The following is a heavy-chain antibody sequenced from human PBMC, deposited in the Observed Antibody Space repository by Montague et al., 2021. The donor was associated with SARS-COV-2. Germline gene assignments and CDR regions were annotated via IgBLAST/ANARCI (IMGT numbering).Heavy chain of an antibody. D-gene: IGHD2-21*01. J-gene: IGHJ5*01. CDR2: IFYNGST. V-gene: IGHV4-59*01. CDR3: ARQDAWAYCGDECYRGWFDS. Sequence: SETLSLTCAVSFGSISPYYWSWIRQPPGKGLEWIGFIFYNGSTKYNPSLKRRVSISLDTSKNQFSLKLSSVTAADTAVYYCARQDAWAYCGDECYRGWFDSWGQGTLVTVSS. CDR1: FGSISPYY.